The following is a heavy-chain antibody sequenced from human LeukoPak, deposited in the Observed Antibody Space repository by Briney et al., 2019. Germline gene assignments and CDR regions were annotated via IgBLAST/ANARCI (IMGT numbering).Heavy chain of an antibody. J-gene: IGHJ4*02. D-gene: IGHD3-10*01. CDR1: GFTFTSYA. Sequence: PGGSLRLSCAASGFTFTSYAMNWVRQAPGKGLEWVSGISGSGGSTYYADSVKGRFSISRDNSKNTMYMQMNSLRAEDTAVYYCARGGSQPITMHVFDYWGQGTLVTVSS. CDR2: ISGSGGST. CDR3: ARGGSQPITMHVFDY. V-gene: IGHV3-23*01.